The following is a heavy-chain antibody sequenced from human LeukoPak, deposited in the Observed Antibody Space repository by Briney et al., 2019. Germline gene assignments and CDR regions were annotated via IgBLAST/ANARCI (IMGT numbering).Heavy chain of an antibody. D-gene: IGHD3-10*01. CDR3: ARHSGRGGYYYYYYMDV. CDR2: IYSGGST. V-gene: IGHV3-53*01. J-gene: IGHJ6*03. CDR1: GFTVSSNH. Sequence: GGSLRLSCAASGFTVSSNHMSWVRQAPGKGLEWVSVIYSGGSTYYADSVKGRFTISRDNSKNTLYLQMNSLRAEDTAVYYCARHSGRGGYYYYYYMDVWGKGTTVTVSS.